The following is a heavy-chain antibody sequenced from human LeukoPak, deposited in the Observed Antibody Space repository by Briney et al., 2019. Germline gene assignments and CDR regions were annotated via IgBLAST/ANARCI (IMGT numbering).Heavy chain of an antibody. Sequence: SEILSLTCTVSGGSMSGNLWSWIRQPAGKGLEWIGRMYPSGTPNYSPSLKSRVSMSVDTSNNYVSLRLSSVTAADTAVYYCARDVCTGTACRSGGVFDYWGQGILVTVSS. V-gene: IGHV4-4*07. J-gene: IGHJ4*02. CDR1: GGSMSGNL. CDR2: MYPSGTP. D-gene: IGHD2-8*02. CDR3: ARDVCTGTACRSGGVFDY.